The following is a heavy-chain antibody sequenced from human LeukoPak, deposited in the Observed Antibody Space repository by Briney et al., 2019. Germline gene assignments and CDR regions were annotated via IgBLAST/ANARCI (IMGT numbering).Heavy chain of an antibody. CDR2: ISSSSSYI. J-gene: IGHJ6*03. CDR3: ARASSSGWYAPNYYYYMDV. V-gene: IGHV3-21*01. CDR1: GFTFSSYG. D-gene: IGHD6-19*01. Sequence: GGSLRLSCAASGFTFSSYGMSWVRQAPGKGLEWVSSISSSSSYIYYADSVKGRFTISRDNAKNSLYLQMNSLRAEDTAVYYCARASSSGWYAPNYYYYMDVWGKGTTVTVSS.